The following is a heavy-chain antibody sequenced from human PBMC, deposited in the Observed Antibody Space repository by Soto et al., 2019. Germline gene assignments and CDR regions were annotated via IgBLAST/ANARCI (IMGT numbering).Heavy chain of an antibody. CDR2: ISANNGNT. CDR3: AKCGKWNYASES. V-gene: IGHV1-18*01. D-gene: IGHD1-7*01. Sequence: QVQLVQSGAEVKKPGASVKVSCKASGYTFTTSGITWVRQAPGQGLERMGWISANNGNTNYAQNVQGRLTMTTDTYTSTAYMELRSMTTDDPAVYYCAKCGKWNYASESWGQGTLVTVS. J-gene: IGHJ5*02. CDR1: GYTFTTSG.